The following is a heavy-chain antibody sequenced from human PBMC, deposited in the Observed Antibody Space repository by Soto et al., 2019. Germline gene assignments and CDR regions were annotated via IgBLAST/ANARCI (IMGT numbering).Heavy chain of an antibody. CDR3: AREGAARLRWFGP. V-gene: IGHV1-69*06. CDR1: GGTFSSYA. CDR2: IIPIFGTA. Sequence: QVQLVQSGAEVKKPGSSVKVSCKASGGTFSSYAISWVRQAPGHGLEWMGGIIPIFGTANYAQKFQGRVTITADKSTSTAYMELSSMRSEDTAVYYCAREGAARLRWFGPWGQGALVTVCS. D-gene: IGHD6-6*01. J-gene: IGHJ5*02.